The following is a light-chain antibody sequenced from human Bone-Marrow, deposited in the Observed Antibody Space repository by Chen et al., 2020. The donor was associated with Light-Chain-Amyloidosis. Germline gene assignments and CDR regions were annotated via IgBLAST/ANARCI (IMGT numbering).Light chain of an antibody. V-gene: IGLV3-21*03. CDR1: NIGSKS. CDR3: QVWDSSSDLRV. Sequence: SYVLTQPPSVSVAPGKTARITCGGNNIGSKSMHWYQQKPGQAPVLVVYDDSDRPSGIPERISGSNSGNTATLTISGVEAGDEADYYCQVWDSSSDLRVFGGGTRLTVL. J-gene: IGLJ3*02. CDR2: DDS.